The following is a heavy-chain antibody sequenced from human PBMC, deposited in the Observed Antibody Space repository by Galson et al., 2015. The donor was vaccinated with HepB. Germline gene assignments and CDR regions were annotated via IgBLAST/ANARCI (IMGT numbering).Heavy chain of an antibody. V-gene: IGHV1-3*01. J-gene: IGHJ6*02. CDR1: GYTLTSYA. D-gene: IGHD3-3*01. CDR2: INAGNGNT. CDR3: AREVHRPLLRFLEWPSSLPDV. Sequence: SVKVSCKASGYTLTSYAMHWVRQAPGQRLEWMGWINAGNGNTKYSQKFQGRVTITRDTSASTAYMELSSLRSEDTAVYYCAREVHRPLLRFLEWPSSLPDVWGQGTTVTVSS.